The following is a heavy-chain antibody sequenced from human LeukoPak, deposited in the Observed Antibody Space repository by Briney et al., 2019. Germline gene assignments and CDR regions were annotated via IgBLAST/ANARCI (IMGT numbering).Heavy chain of an antibody. CDR1: GYTFTSYG. D-gene: IGHD3-22*01. CDR3: ARVPGSGYKIDY. J-gene: IGHJ4*02. CDR2: ISAYNGNT. V-gene: IGHV1-18*01. Sequence: ASVKVSCKASGYTFTSYGISWVRQAPGQGLEWMGWISAYNGNTNYAQKFQGRVTMTRDTSISTAYMELSRLRSDDTAVYYCARVPGSGYKIDYWGQGTLVTVSS.